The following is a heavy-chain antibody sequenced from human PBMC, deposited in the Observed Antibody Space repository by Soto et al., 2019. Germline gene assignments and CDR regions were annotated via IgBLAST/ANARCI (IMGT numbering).Heavy chain of an antibody. J-gene: IGHJ4*02. CDR2: INAGNGNT. CDR1: GYTFTSYA. V-gene: IGHV1-3*05. CDR3: ARGSGWYPPFDY. D-gene: IGHD6-19*01. Sequence: QVQLVQSGAEEKKPGASVKVSCKASGYTFTSYAMHWVRQAPGQRLEWVGWINAGNGNTKYSQKFQGRVTITRDTSASTASMELRSLRSEDTAVYSCARGSGWYPPFDYWGQGTLVTVSS.